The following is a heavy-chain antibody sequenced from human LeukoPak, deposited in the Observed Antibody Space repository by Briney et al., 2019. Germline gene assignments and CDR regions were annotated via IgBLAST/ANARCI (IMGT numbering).Heavy chain of an antibody. J-gene: IGHJ4*02. D-gene: IGHD6-19*01. CDR2: IRSNVYGGTT. CDR1: GFTFADFT. V-gene: IGHV3-49*03. CDR3: TRGSGRYVMVDW. Sequence: GGSLRLSCTASGFTFADFTVSWFRQSPGQGLEWVGFIRSNVYGGTTEHAASVEARFTISRDDSNSIAYLQMNSLKTEDTAVYYCTRGSGRYVMVDWCGQGTLVTVSS.